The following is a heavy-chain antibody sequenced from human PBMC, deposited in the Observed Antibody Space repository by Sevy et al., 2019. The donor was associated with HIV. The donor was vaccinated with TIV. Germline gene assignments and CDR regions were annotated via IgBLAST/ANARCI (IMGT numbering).Heavy chain of an antibody. J-gene: IGHJ3*01. V-gene: IGHV3-74*01. CDR2: SNSDEISR. CDR1: GFSFSSYW. CDR3: ARAHYYYDSSGYMGIDAFDV. Sequence: GGSLRLSCAASGFSFSSYWMHWVRQAPGKGPEWVSRSNSDEISRSYADSVMGRFTISRDNAKNTLYLQMENLRVEDTAIYYCARAHYYYDSSGYMGIDAFDVWGQGTTVTVSS. D-gene: IGHD3-22*01.